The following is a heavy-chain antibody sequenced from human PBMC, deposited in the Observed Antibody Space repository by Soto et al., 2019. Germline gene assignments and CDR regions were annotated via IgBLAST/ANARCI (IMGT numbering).Heavy chain of an antibody. CDR3: VRGGGGGLFDP. J-gene: IGHJ5*02. V-gene: IGHV3-21*01. D-gene: IGHD2-15*01. Sequence: PGGSLRLSCAASGFTFNTYSMNWVRQAPGKGLEWVSSISSSGTYTYYSDSLKGRITISRDNANNSLYLQMNSLTAEDTAIYYCVRGGGGGLFDPWGQGTMVTVSS. CDR2: ISSSGTYT. CDR1: GFTFNTYS.